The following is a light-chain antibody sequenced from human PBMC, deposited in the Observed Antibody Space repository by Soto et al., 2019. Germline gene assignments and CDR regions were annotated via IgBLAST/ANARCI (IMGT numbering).Light chain of an antibody. CDR3: SLYTSENTYV. CDR2: EAS. J-gene: IGLJ1*01. V-gene: IGLV2-18*01. Sequence: QSARPQPPSVSGSPGHAVTISCTGTSTDFVSYNRVSWYQQPPGTAPKLIIYEASNRPSGVPDRFSGSKSGNTASLTISGLQAADEADYYCSLYTSENTYVFGTGTKVTVL. CDR1: STDFVSYNR.